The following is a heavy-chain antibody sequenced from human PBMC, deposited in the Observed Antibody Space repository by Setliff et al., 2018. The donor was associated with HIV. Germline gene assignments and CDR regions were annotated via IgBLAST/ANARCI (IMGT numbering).Heavy chain of an antibody. CDR3: ARDWVSLDRGTSMDV. J-gene: IGHJ6*03. Sequence: PGGSLRLSCAASGFTFSDYYMSWFRQAPGKGLEWVSYISRDGNTIYYADSVKGRFTISRDNAKNSLYLQLNSLRPEDTAVYYCARDWVSLDRGTSMDVWGKGTTVTVSS. CDR1: GFTFSDYY. V-gene: IGHV3-11*01. CDR2: ISRDGNTI. D-gene: IGHD3-10*01.